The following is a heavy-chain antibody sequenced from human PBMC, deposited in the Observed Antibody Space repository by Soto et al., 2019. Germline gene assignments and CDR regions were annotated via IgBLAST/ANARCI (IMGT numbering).Heavy chain of an antibody. J-gene: IGHJ4*02. CDR3: ASSSSGWASFDY. CDR2: INSDGSST. Sequence: EVQLVESGGGLVQPGGSLRLSCAASGLTFSSYWMQWVRQAPGKGLVWVSRINSDGSSTSYADSVKGRFTISRDNAKNTRYLRVSSLRAEDTAVYYCASSSSGWASFDYWGQGTLVTVSS. V-gene: IGHV3-74*01. CDR1: GLTFSSYW. D-gene: IGHD6-19*01.